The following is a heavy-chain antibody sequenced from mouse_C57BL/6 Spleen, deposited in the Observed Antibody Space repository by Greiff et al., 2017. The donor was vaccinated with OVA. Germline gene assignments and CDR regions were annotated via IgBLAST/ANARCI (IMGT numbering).Heavy chain of an antibody. J-gene: IGHJ4*01. CDR2: IWTGGGT. CDR1: GFSLTSYA. CDR3: ARNRYYGSRDAMDY. Sequence: QVQLKESGPGLVAPSQSLSITCTVSGFSLTSYAISWVRQPPGKGLEWLGVIWTGGGTNYNSALKARLSISKDNSKSQVFLKMNSLQTDDTARYYCARNRYYGSRDAMDYWGQGTSVTVSS. D-gene: IGHD1-1*01. V-gene: IGHV2-9-1*01.